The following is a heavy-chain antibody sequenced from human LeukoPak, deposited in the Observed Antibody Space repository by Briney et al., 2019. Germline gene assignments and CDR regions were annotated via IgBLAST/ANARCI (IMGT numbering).Heavy chain of an antibody. Sequence: PSQTLSLTCTVSGGSISSGSYYWSWIRQPAGKGLEWIGRIYTCGSTNYNPSLKSRVTISVDTSKNQFSLKVTSVTAADTAVYYCASSSGNWGQGTLVTVSS. CDR1: GGSISSGSYY. CDR3: ASSSGN. J-gene: IGHJ4*02. CDR2: IYTCGST. V-gene: IGHV4-61*02.